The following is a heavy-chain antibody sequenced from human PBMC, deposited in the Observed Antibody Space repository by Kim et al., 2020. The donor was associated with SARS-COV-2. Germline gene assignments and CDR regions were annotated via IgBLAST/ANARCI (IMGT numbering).Heavy chain of an antibody. J-gene: IGHJ4*02. V-gene: IGHV4-59*08. CDR2: IYYSGST. Sequence: SDTLSLTCTVSGGSISSYYWSWIRQPPGKGLEWIGYIYYSGSTNYNPSLKSRVTISVDTSKNQFSLKLSSVTAADTAVYYCASSSRAHSTTGFFDYWGQGTLVTVSS. CDR3: ASSSRAHSTTGFFDY. CDR1: GGSISSYY. D-gene: IGHD4-17*01.